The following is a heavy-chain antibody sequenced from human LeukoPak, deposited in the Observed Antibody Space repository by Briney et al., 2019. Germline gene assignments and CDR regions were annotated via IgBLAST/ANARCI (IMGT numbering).Heavy chain of an antibody. D-gene: IGHD2-2*01. V-gene: IGHV3-23*01. J-gene: IGHJ4*02. CDR2: ISGSGGFT. Sequence: PGGTLRLSCPASGFTFSTYGMSWVRQAPGEGLEWVSAISGSGGFTYYADSVKGRFTISRDNSKHTLYLQMNSLRAEDTAVYYCAKDLFACSSTSCYSQSHWGQGTLVTVSS. CDR3: AKDLFACSSTSCYSQSH. CDR1: GFTFSTYG.